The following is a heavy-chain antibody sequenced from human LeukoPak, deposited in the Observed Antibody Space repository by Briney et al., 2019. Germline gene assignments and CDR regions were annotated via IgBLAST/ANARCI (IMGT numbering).Heavy chain of an antibody. D-gene: IGHD6-13*01. CDR1: GGSISSSSYY. V-gene: IGHV4-39*01. CDR2: SYYSGST. J-gene: IGHJ4*02. CDR3: ARSPGSRYAYDDY. Sequence: PSETLSLTCTVSGGSISSSSYYWGWIRQPPGKGLEWIGSSYYSGSTYYNPSLQSRVTISVDTSKNQFSLKLSSVTAADTAVYYCARSPGSRYAYDDYWGQGTLVTVSS.